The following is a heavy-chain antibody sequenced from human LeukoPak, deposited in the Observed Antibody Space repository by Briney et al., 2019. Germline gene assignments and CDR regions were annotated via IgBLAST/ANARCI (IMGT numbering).Heavy chain of an antibody. V-gene: IGHV2-70*11. CDR2: IDWDDDG. D-gene: IGHD3-10*01. J-gene: IGHJ4*02. CDR1: GFSLNTSGMS. Sequence: SGPTLVNPTQTLTLTCTFSGFSLNTSGMSVSWIRQSPGKALEWLARIDWDDDGYYTPSLRTRLTISKDTAKNEVVLAMTNMDPADTATYYCARTMVRGIKCYFDFWGQGSLVTVSS. CDR3: ARTMVRGIKCYFDF.